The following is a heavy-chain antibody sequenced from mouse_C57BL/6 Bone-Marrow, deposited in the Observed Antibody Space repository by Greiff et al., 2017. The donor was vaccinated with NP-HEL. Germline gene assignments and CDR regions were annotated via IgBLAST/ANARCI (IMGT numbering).Heavy chain of an antibody. V-gene: IGHV1-20*01. J-gene: IGHJ2*01. CDR3: ARSRSPHFGY. Sequence: EVHLVESGPELVKPGDSVKISCKASGYSFTGYFMNWVMQSHGKSLEWIGRINPYNGDTFYNQKFKGKATLTVDKSSSTAHMELRSLTSEDSAVYYCARSRSPHFGYWGQGTTLTVSS. CDR2: INPYNGDT. CDR1: GYSFTGYF.